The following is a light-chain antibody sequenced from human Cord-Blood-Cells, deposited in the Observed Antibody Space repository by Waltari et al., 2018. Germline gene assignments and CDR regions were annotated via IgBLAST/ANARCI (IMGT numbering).Light chain of an antibody. Sequence: EIVLTQSPATLSLFPGERATLSGRASQSVSSNLAWSPQKPGHAPRLPIYDASNRATGIPARFSGSGSGTDFTLTISSLEPEDFAVYYCQQRSNWPQITFGPGTKVDIK. CDR1: QSVSSN. CDR3: QQRSNWPQIT. J-gene: IGKJ3*01. CDR2: DAS. V-gene: IGKV3-11*01.